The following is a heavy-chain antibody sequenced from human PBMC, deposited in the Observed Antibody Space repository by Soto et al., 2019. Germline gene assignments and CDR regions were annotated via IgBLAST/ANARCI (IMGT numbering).Heavy chain of an antibody. J-gene: IGHJ4*02. D-gene: IGHD4-17*01. Sequence: GGSLRVSCGAAGLPFSGYGVHWVRQAPGEGLEWVAVISYDGSNKYYADSVKGRFTISRDNSKNTLYLQMNSLRAEDTAVYYCAKDAYYGDAEGIDYWGQGTLVTVSS. CDR1: GLPFSGYG. CDR3: AKDAYYGDAEGIDY. CDR2: ISYDGSNK. V-gene: IGHV3-30*18.